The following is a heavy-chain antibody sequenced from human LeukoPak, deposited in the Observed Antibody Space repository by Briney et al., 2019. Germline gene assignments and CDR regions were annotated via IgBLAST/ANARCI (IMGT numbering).Heavy chain of an antibody. CDR3: ASDYYDFWSGSPRGYYYMDV. J-gene: IGHJ6*03. CDR1: GGSISSYY. D-gene: IGHD3-3*01. Sequence: PSETLSLTCTVSGGSISSYYWSWIRQPPGKGLEWIGCIYYSGSTNYNPSLKSRVTISVDTSKNQFSLKLSSVTAADTAVYYCASDYYDFWSGSPRGYYYMDVWGKGTTVTVSS. CDR2: IYYSGST. V-gene: IGHV4-59*01.